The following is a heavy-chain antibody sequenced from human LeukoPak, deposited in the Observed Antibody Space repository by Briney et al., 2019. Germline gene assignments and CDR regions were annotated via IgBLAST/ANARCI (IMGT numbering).Heavy chain of an antibody. V-gene: IGHV3-23*01. J-gene: IGHJ4*02. Sequence: PGGTLRLSCAASGFTFSSYGMSWVRQAPGKGLEWVSAISGSGGSTYYADSVKGRFTISRDNSKNTLYLQMNSLRAEDMAVYYCAKNYGSGSYSPENYFDYWGQGTLVTVSS. D-gene: IGHD3-10*01. CDR3: AKNYGSGSYSPENYFDY. CDR2: ISGSGGST. CDR1: GFTFSSYG.